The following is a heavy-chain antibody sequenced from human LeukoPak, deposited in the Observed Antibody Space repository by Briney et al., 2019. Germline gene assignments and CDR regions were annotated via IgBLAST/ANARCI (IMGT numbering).Heavy chain of an antibody. CDR2: ISYDGSNK. CDR3: ARDRRGWSSSSNWFDP. Sequence: GGSLRLSCAASGFTFSSYAMHWVRQAPGKGLEWVAVISYDGSNKYYADSVKGRFTISRDNSKNTLYLQMNSLRAEDTAVYYCARDRRGWSSSSNWFDPWGQGTLVTVSS. CDR1: GFTFSSYA. J-gene: IGHJ5*02. D-gene: IGHD6-13*01. V-gene: IGHV3-30-3*01.